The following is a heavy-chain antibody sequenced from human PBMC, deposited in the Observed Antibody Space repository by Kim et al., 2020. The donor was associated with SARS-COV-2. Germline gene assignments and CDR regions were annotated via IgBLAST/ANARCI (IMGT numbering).Heavy chain of an antibody. CDR2: IKQDGSEK. V-gene: IGHV3-7*03. Sequence: GGSLRLSCAASGFTFSSYWMSWVRQAPGKGLEWVANIKQDGSEKYYVDSVKGRFTISRDNAKNSLYLQMNSLRAEDTAVYYCAREWVRGYSYGLQRAAAFDIWGQGTMVTVSS. CDR3: AREWVRGYSYGLQRAAAFDI. CDR1: GFTFSSYW. J-gene: IGHJ3*02. D-gene: IGHD5-18*01.